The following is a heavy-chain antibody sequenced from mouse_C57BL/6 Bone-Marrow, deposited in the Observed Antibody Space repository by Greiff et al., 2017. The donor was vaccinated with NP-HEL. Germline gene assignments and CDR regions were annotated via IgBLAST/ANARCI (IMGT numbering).Heavy chain of an antibody. CDR2: IHPNSGST. CDR3: ARRMWVLRYLDV. V-gene: IGHV1-64*01. Sequence: QVQLQQPGAELVKPGASVKLSCKASGYTFTSYWMHWVKQRPGQGLEWIGMIHPNSGSTNYNEKFKSKATLTVDKSSSTAYMQLSSLTSEDSAVYYCARRMWVLRYLDVWGTGTTVTVSS. D-gene: IGHD2-3*01. J-gene: IGHJ1*03. CDR1: GYTFTSYW.